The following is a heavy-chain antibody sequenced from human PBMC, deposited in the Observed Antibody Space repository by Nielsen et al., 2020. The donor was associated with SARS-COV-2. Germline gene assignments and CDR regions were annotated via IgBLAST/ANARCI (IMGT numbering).Heavy chain of an antibody. V-gene: IGHV3-23*01. D-gene: IGHD6-13*01. J-gene: IGHJ6*02. CDR1: GFTFSSYA. CDR3: TRDDPYSSSWSNFYYYYYGMDV. CDR2: ISGSGGST. Sequence: GESLKISCAASGFTFSSYAMSWVRQAPGKGLEWVSAISGSGGSTYYADSVKGRFTISRDNSKNTLYLQMNSLRAEDTAVYYCTRDDPYSSSWSNFYYYYYGMDVWGQGTTVTVSS.